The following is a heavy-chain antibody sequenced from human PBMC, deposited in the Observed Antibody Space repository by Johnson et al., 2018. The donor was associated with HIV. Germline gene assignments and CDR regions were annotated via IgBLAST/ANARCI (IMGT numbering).Heavy chain of an antibody. CDR2: ISYDGSDK. V-gene: IGHV3-30*04. CDR1: GFTFSSYA. CDR3: AGGSRYTHDNDDVYLRQAFDI. Sequence: QVQLVESGGGVVQPGRSLRLSCAASGFTFSSYAMHWVRQAPAKGLEWVAVISYDGSDKYYAASVKGRFTISRDSSKNTLYLQMNTLRADDTAVYYCAGGSRYTHDNDDVYLRQAFDIWCQGTMVTVSS. D-gene: IGHD3-16*01. J-gene: IGHJ3*02.